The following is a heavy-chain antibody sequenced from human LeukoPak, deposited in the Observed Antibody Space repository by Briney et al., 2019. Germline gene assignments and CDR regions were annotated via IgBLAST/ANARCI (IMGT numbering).Heavy chain of an antibody. CDR3: AKSGDSRDDYFDY. CDR2: ISYDGSNK. Sequence: GGSLRLSCAASGFSFSSYAMGWVRQAPGKGLEWVAVISYDGSNKYYADSVKGRFSISRDNSKNTLYLQMNSLRAEDTAVYYCAKSGDSRDDYFDYWGQGTLVTVSS. V-gene: IGHV3-30*18. J-gene: IGHJ4*02. CDR1: GFSFSSYA. D-gene: IGHD3-22*01.